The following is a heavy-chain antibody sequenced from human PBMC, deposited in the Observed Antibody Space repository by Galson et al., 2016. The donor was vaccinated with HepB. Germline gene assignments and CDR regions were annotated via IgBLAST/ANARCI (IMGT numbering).Heavy chain of an antibody. CDR2: ISYDGRNQ. CDR1: GFTFISYG. J-gene: IGHJ4*02. V-gene: IGHV3-30*18. D-gene: IGHD3-3*01. CDR3: AKDLTIFGMIMSPGD. Sequence: SLRLPCAVSGFTFISYGMHWVRQAPGKGLEWVAVISYDGRNQHYADSVKGRFTISRDNSKNTLYLQMNSLRPEDTAVYYCAKDLTIFGMIMSPGDWGQGTLVTVSS.